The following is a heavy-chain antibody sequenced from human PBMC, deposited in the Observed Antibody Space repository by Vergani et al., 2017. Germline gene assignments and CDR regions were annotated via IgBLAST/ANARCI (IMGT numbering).Heavy chain of an antibody. CDR1: GGSISSYY. V-gene: IGHV4-59*01. CDR3: AREYSSGQYYFDY. CDR2: IYYSGST. Sequence: QVQLQESGPGLVKPSETLSLTCTVSGGSISSYYWSWIRQPPGKGLEWIGYIYYSGSTNYNPSLKSRVTISVDTSKNQFSLKLSSVTAADKAVYYCAREYSSGQYYFDYWGQGTLVTVSS. J-gene: IGHJ4*02. D-gene: IGHD6-19*01.